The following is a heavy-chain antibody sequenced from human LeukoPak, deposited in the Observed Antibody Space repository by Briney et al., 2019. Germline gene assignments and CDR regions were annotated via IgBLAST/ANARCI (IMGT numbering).Heavy chain of an antibody. D-gene: IGHD3-10*01. CDR3: ARDSITMVRGVIITSWFDP. J-gene: IGHJ5*02. Sequence: ASVKVSCKASGYTFTSYGISWVRQARGQGREWMGWISAYNGNTNYAQKLQGSVTMTTDTSTSTAYMELRSLRSDDTAVYYCARDSITMVRGVIITSWFDPWGQGTLVTVSS. CDR2: ISAYNGNT. CDR1: GYTFTSYG. V-gene: IGHV1-18*01.